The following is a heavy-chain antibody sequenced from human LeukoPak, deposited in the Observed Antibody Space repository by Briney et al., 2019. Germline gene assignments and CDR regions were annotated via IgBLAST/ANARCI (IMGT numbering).Heavy chain of an antibody. V-gene: IGHV1-69-2*01. Sequence: ASVKVSCKVSGYTFTDYYMHWVQQAPGKGLEWMGLVDPEDGETIYAEKFRGRVTITADTSTDTAYMELSSLRSEDTAVYYCATVGGNFNFDYWGQGTLVTVSS. J-gene: IGHJ4*02. CDR3: ATVGGNFNFDY. D-gene: IGHD4-23*01. CDR1: GYTFTDYY. CDR2: VDPEDGET.